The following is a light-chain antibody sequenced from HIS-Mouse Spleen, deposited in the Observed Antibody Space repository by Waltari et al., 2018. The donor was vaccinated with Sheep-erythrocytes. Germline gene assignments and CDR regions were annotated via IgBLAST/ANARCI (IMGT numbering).Light chain of an antibody. V-gene: IGLV2-23*01. CDR2: EGS. CDR3: CSYAGSSTPWV. CDR1: SRDVWSYNR. Sequence: QSALTQPASVSVSPGQSITISCPGPSRDVWSYNRVSWYLQHPGKAPKLMIYEGSKRPSGVSNRFSGSKSGNTASLTTSGLQAEDEADYYCCSYAGSSTPWVFGGGTKLTVL. J-gene: IGLJ3*02.